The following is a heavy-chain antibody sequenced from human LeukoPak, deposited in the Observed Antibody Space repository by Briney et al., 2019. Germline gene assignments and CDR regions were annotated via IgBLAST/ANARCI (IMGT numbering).Heavy chain of an antibody. J-gene: IGHJ4*02. CDR2: ISSSSSNK. CDR3: ATDCSSSSCLQTDY. CDR1: GFTFSTYE. D-gene: IGHD2-2*01. Sequence: PGGSLRLSCAASGFTFSTYEMIWVRQAPGKGREWVSYISSSSSNKYYADSVEGRVTISRDNDKNSLYLQMNSLRAEDTAVYYCATDCSSSSCLQTDYWGQGTLVTVSS. V-gene: IGHV3-48*03.